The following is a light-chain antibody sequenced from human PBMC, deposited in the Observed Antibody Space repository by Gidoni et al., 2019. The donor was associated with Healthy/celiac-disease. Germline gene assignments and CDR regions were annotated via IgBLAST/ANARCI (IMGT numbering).Light chain of an antibody. J-gene: IGKJ1*01. CDR1: QSVSSN. Sequence: EIVMTQSPATLSVSPGERATLSCRASQSVSSNLAWYQQKPGQAPRLLIYGASTRATGIPARFSGSGSGTEFTLTIRSLQSEDFAVYYCQQYNTWPLWTFGQGTKVEIK. CDR3: QQYNTWPLWT. CDR2: GAS. V-gene: IGKV3-15*01.